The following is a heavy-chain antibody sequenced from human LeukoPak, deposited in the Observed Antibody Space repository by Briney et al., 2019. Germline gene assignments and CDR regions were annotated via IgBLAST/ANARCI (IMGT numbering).Heavy chain of an antibody. CDR1: GGSISSSSYY. CDR3: ARLRTGITIFGVVDY. D-gene: IGHD3-3*01. J-gene: IGHJ4*02. Sequence: PSETLSLTCTVSGGSISSSSYYWGWIRQPPGKGLEWIGSIYYSGSTYYYPSLKSRVTISVDTSKNQFSLKLSSVTAADTAVYYCARLRTGITIFGVVDYWGQGTLVTVSS. CDR2: IYYSGST. V-gene: IGHV4-39*01.